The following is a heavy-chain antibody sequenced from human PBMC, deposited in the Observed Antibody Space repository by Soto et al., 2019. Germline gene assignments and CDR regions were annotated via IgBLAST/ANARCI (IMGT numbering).Heavy chain of an antibody. V-gene: IGHV4-34*01. CDR2: INHSGST. D-gene: IGHD6-19*01. CDR3: AKTSLYSSGWYYY. CDR1: GGCFSGYY. J-gene: IGHJ4*02. Sequence: LSLTRAGYGGCFSGYYWSWIRQPPGKGLEWIGEINHSGSTNYNPSLKSRVTISVDTSKNQFSLKLSSVTAADTAVYYCAKTSLYSSGWYYYWGQGTLVTVSS.